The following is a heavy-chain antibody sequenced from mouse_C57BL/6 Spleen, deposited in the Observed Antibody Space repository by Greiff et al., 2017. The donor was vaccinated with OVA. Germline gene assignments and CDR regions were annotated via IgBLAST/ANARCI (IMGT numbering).Heavy chain of an antibody. D-gene: IGHD2-5*01. CDR1: GFTFSDYG. V-gene: IGHV5-17*01. CDR3: ARDYSNWFAY. CDR2: ISSGSSTI. J-gene: IGHJ3*01. Sequence: EVMLVESGGGLVKPGGSLKLPCAASGFTFSDYGMHWVRQAPEKGLEWVAYISSGSSTIYYADTVKGRFTISRDNAKNTLFLQMTSLRSEDTAMYYCARDYSNWFAYWGQGTLVTVSA.